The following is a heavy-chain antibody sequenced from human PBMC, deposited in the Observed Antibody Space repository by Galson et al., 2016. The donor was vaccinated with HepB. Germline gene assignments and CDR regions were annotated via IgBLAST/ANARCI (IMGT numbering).Heavy chain of an antibody. V-gene: IGHV1-18*04. Sequence: SVKVSCKASGYTFTSYGISWVRQAPGQGLEWMGWISAYNGNTNDAQKLQGRVTMTTDTSTSTAYMELRSLRSDDTAVYYYATVAPYDFRFEGYLYIWGRGTVVSVSS. CDR2: ISAYNGNT. D-gene: IGHD3-3*01. CDR3: ATVAPYDFRFEGYLYI. CDR1: GYTFTSYG. J-gene: IGHJ2*01.